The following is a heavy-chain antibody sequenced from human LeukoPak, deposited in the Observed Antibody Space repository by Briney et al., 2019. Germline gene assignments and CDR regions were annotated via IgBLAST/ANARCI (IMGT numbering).Heavy chain of an antibody. D-gene: IGHD2-21*01. V-gene: IGHV3-23*01. CDR2: ISGSGGST. Sequence: QPGGSLRLSCAASGFTFSSYAMSWVRQAPGKRLEWVSAISGSGGSTYYAASVKRRFTISRDNSKNTLYLQMNSLRAEDTAVYYCAKFLPTHIVVANYYFDYWGQGTLVTVSS. J-gene: IGHJ4*02. CDR1: GFTFSSYA. CDR3: AKFLPTHIVVANYYFDY.